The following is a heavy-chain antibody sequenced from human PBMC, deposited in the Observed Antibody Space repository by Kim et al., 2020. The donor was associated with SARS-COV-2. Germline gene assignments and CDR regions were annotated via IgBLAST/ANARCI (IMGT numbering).Heavy chain of an antibody. D-gene: IGHD3-22*01. CDR1: GGSISSYY. Sequence: SETLSLTCTVSGGSISSYYWSWIRQPPGKGLEWIGYIYYSGSTNYNPSLKSRVTISVDTSKNQFPLKLSSVTAADTAVYYCARGRYYDSSGLGFDYWGQGTLVTVSS. J-gene: IGHJ4*02. CDR2: IYYSGST. CDR3: ARGRYYDSSGLGFDY. V-gene: IGHV4-59*01.